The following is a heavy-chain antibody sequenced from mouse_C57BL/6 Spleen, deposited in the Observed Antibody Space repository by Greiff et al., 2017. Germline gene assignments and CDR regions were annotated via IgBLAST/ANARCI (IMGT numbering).Heavy chain of an antibody. V-gene: IGHV1-52*01. Sequence: QVQLQQSGAELVRPGSSVKLSCKASGYTFTSYWMHWVKQRPIQGLEWIGNIDPSDSETHYNQKFKDKATLTVDKSSSTASMQLSSLTSEDSAVYYCARRGGVYAMDYWGQGTSVTVSS. CDR1: GYTFTSYW. CDR3: ARRGGVYAMDY. D-gene: IGHD1-1*02. J-gene: IGHJ4*01. CDR2: IDPSDSET.